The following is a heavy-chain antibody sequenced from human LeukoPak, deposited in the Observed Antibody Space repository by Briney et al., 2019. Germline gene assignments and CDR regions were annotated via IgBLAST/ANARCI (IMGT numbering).Heavy chain of an antibody. CDR1: GFTFSSYA. CDR3: AKDRGSGDGYNHDAFDI. CDR2: ISGSGGST. Sequence: GGSLRLSCAASGFTFSSYAMSWVRQAPGKGLEWVSAISGSGGSTYYADSVKGRFTISRDNSKYTLYLQMNSLRAEDTAVYYCAKDRGSGDGYNHDAFDIWGQGTMVTVSS. V-gene: IGHV3-23*01. D-gene: IGHD5-24*01. J-gene: IGHJ3*02.